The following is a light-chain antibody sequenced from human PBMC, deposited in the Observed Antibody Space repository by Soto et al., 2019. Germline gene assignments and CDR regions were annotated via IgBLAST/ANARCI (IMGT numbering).Light chain of an antibody. Sequence: EIVLTQSPATLSLSPGERATLSCRASQTIRNFLSWYQQKPGQAPRLLIYDTSNRATGIPARFSGSGSGTDFTLTISSLEPEDFAVYYCHHRSDWSLTFGGGTEVEMK. V-gene: IGKV3-11*01. J-gene: IGKJ4*01. CDR1: QTIRNF. CDR2: DTS. CDR3: HHRSDWSLT.